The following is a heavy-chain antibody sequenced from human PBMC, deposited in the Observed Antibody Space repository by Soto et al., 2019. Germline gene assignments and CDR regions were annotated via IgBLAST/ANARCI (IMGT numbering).Heavy chain of an antibody. CDR1: GFTFSSYA. CDR2: ISGSGGST. J-gene: IGHJ6*02. Sequence: EVQLLESGGGLVQPGGSLRLSCAASGFTFSSYAMSWVRQAPGKGLEWVSAISGSGGSTYYADSVKGRFTISRDNSKNTLYLQMNSVRAEDTAVYYCAKVAGNTAMGFYYYYGMDVWGQGTTVTVSS. V-gene: IGHV3-23*01. D-gene: IGHD5-18*01. CDR3: AKVAGNTAMGFYYYYGMDV.